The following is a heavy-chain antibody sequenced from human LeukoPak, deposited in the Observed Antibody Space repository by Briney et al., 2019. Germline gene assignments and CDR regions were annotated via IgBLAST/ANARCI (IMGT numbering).Heavy chain of an antibody. Sequence: PGGSLRLSCAASGFTFSSYSMNWVRQAPGKGLEWVSYISDSSTTIYYADSVKGRFTISRDNAKNSLYLQMNSLRDEDTAVYYCARGITAIYGDYFYFDYWGQGTLVTVSS. J-gene: IGHJ4*02. V-gene: IGHV3-48*02. CDR1: GFTFSSYS. CDR2: ISDSSTTI. D-gene: IGHD4-17*01. CDR3: ARGITAIYGDYFYFDY.